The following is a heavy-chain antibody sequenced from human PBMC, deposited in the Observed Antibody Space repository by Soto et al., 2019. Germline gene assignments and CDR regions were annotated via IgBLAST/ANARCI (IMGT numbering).Heavy chain of an antibody. CDR2: IGTAGDT. J-gene: IGHJ4*02. Sequence: ESGGGLVQPGGSLRLSCAASGFTFSSYDIHWVRQTTGKGLEWVSGIGTAGDTYYAGSVKGRFTISRENAKNSVYLQMSSLRVGDTAVYYCGRGAQGFDYWGQGALVTVSS. CDR3: GRGAQGFDY. CDR1: GFTFSSYD. V-gene: IGHV3-13*01.